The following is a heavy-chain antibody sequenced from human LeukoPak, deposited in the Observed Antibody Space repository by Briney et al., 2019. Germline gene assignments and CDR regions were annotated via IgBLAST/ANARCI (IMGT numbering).Heavy chain of an antibody. D-gene: IGHD2/OR15-2a*01. Sequence: SQTLSLTCAVSGGSISSGGYSWSWIRQPPGKGLEWIGYIYHSGSTYYNPSLKSRVTISVDRSKNQFSLKLSSVTAADTAVYYCARVIVQHTFDYWGQGTLVTVSS. CDR2: IYHSGST. CDR1: GGSISSGGYS. V-gene: IGHV4-30-2*01. J-gene: IGHJ4*02. CDR3: ARVIVQHTFDY.